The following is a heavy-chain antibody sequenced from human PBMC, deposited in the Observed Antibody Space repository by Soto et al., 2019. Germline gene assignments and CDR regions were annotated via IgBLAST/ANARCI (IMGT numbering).Heavy chain of an antibody. D-gene: IGHD6-6*01. CDR3: ARGRFSSSSENFDY. CDR1: GGTFSSYA. J-gene: IGHJ4*02. V-gene: IGHV1-69*13. Sequence: GASVKVSCKASGGTFSSYAISWVRQAPGQGLEWMGGIIPIFGTANYAQKFQGRVTITADESTSTAYMELSSLRSEDTAVYYCARGRFSSSSENFDYWGQGTLVTVSS. CDR2: IIPIFGTA.